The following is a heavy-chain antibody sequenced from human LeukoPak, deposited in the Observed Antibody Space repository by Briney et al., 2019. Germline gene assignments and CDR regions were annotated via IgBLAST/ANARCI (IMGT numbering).Heavy chain of an antibody. CDR3: AREGSDFWSGYSKGYFDY. CDR1: GFTFSSYN. J-gene: IGHJ4*02. CDR2: IGSSVSTR. D-gene: IGHD3-3*01. Sequence: GGSLRLSCAVSGFTFSSYNMNWVRRAPGKGLEWVSYIGSSVSTRYYADSVKGRFTISRDNGKHSLYLQMNSLRDEDTAVYYCAREGSDFWSGYSKGYFDYWGQGTLGTVSS. V-gene: IGHV3-48*02.